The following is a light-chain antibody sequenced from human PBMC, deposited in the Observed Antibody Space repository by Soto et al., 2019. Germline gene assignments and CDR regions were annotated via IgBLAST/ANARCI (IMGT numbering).Light chain of an antibody. CDR3: QQYNSYSWT. CDR1: QSISSG. Sequence: DIQMTQSPSTLSASVGDRVTITCRASQSISSGLAGYQQKSGKAPRVLIYDASRLESGVPSRFSGSGSGTEFTLTISSLQPDDFATYYCQQYNSYSWTFGQGTKVEIK. J-gene: IGKJ1*01. CDR2: DAS. V-gene: IGKV1-5*01.